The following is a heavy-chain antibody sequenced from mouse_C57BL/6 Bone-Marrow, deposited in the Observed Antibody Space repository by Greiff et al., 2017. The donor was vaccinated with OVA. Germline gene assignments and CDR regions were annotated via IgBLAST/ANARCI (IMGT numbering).Heavy chain of an antibody. V-gene: IGHV1-53*01. CDR3: ARRGETDYYGSSPWYAMDY. Sequence: QVQLQQPGTELVKPGASVKLSCKASGYTFTSYWMHWVKQRPGQGLEWIGNINPSNGGTNYNEKFKSKATLTVDKSSSTAYMQLSSLTSEDSAVYYCARRGETDYYGSSPWYAMDYWDQGTSVTVSS. D-gene: IGHD1-1*01. CDR2: INPSNGGT. J-gene: IGHJ4*01. CDR1: GYTFTSYW.